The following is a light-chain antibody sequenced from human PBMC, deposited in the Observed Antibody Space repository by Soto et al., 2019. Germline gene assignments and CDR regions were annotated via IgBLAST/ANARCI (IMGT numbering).Light chain of an antibody. CDR2: DAS. J-gene: IGKJ2*01. CDR3: QQYDNLPRT. Sequence: DIQMTQSPSSLSASVGDRVTVTCQASQDISDSLNWYQQKPGKAPKLLIYDASNLEEGVPSRFSGSGSGTDFTFTISSLKPEDVATYYCQQYDNLPRTFGQGTKLEIK. CDR1: QDISDS. V-gene: IGKV1-33*01.